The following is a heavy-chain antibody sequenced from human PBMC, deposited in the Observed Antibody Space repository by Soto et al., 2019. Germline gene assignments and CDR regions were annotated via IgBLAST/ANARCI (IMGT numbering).Heavy chain of an antibody. CDR2: ISAYNGNT. J-gene: IGHJ6*02. V-gene: IGHV1-18*01. CDR3: ARVRCSGGSCYLDYYYYGMDV. D-gene: IGHD2-15*01. CDR1: GYTFTSYG. Sequence: ASVKVSCKASGYTFTSYGISWVRQAPGQGLEWMGWISAYNGNTNYAQKLQGRVTMTTDTSTSTAYMELRSLRSDDTAVYYCARVRCSGGSCYLDYYYYGMDVWGQGTTVTVSS.